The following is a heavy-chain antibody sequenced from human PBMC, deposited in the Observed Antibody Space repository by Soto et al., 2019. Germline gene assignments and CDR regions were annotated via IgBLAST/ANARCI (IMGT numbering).Heavy chain of an antibody. Sequence: GASVKVSCKASGYTFTSYGISWVREAPGQGLEWMGWISAYNGNTNYAQKLQGRVTMTTDTSTSTAYMELRSLRSDDTAVYYCAREGPGITMVRGVIEDYYGMDVWGQGTTVTV. CDR1: GYTFTSYG. CDR3: AREGPGITMVRGVIEDYYGMDV. D-gene: IGHD3-10*01. CDR2: ISAYNGNT. V-gene: IGHV1-18*04. J-gene: IGHJ6*02.